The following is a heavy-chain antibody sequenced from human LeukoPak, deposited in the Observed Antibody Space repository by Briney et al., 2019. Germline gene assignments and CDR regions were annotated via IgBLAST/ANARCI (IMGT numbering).Heavy chain of an antibody. Sequence: SETLSLTCAVYGGSFSDYYWSWIRQPPGKGLEWIGEINHSGSTNYNPSLKSRVTISVDTSKNQFSLKLSSVTAADTAVYYCARGRSYVVVVAATRRGRNWFDPWGQGTLVTVSS. J-gene: IGHJ5*02. D-gene: IGHD2-15*01. CDR1: GGSFSDYY. CDR3: ARGRSYVVVVAATRRGRNWFDP. V-gene: IGHV4-34*01. CDR2: INHSGST.